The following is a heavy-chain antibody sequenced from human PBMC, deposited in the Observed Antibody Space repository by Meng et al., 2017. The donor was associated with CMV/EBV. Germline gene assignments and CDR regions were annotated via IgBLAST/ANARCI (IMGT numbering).Heavy chain of an antibody. CDR1: GFTFSSYS. CDR3: ARYPRTSSGYRTDAFDI. D-gene: IGHD3-22*01. V-gene: IGHV3-48*04. J-gene: IGHJ3*02. Sequence: GGSLRLSCAASGFTFSSYSMNWVRQAPGKGLEWVSYISSSSSTIYYADSVKGRFTISRDNAKNSLYLQMNSLRAEGTAVYYCARYPRTSSGYRTDAFDIWGQGTMVTVSS. CDR2: ISSSSSTI.